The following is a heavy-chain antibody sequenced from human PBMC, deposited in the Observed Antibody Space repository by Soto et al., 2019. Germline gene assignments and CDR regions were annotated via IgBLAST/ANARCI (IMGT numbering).Heavy chain of an antibody. V-gene: IGHV1-69*01. CDR1: GGGNLRDYR. J-gene: IGHJ4*02. CDR3: ARGGDGYNFGVVY. Sequence: QEQLVQSGAEVKKPRSSVKVSCKASGGGNLRDYRTTWVRRAPGQGLEWMGGIIPKLGSANYAQNFQGRVTVTADESTNTVYMELRSLRSDDTAVYYCARGGDGYNFGVVYWGQGTPVIVSS. D-gene: IGHD2-21*01. CDR2: IIPKLGSA.